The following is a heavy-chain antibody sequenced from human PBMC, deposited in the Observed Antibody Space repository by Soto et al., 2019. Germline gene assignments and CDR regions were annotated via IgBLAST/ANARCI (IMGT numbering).Heavy chain of an antibody. CDR1: GFTFSSYG. CDR3: AQQFPRAAPH. V-gene: IGHV3-30*18. Sequence: GGSLRLSCAASGFTFSSYGMHWVRQAPGKGLEWVAVISYDGSNKYYADSVKGRFTISRDNSKNTLYLQMNSLRAEDTAVYYWAQQFPRAAPHWGPRTLVTVFS. D-gene: IGHD2-15*01. CDR2: ISYDGSNK. J-gene: IGHJ4*02.